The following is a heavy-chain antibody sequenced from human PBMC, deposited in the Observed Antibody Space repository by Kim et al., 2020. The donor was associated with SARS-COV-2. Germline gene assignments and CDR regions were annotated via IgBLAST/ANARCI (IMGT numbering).Heavy chain of an antibody. CDR3: ARELSPLTYYYDSSGYNWFDP. V-gene: IGHV1-3*01. CDR1: GYTFTSYA. Sequence: ASVKVSCKASGYTFTSYAMHWVRQAPGQRLEWMGWINAGNGNTKYSQKFQGRVTITRDTSASTAYMELSSLRSEDTAVYYCARELSPLTYYYDSSGYNWFDPWGQGTLVTVSS. D-gene: IGHD3-22*01. CDR2: INAGNGNT. J-gene: IGHJ5*02.